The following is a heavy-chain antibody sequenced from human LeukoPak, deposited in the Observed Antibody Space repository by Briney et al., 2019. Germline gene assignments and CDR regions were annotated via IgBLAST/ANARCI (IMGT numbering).Heavy chain of an antibody. CDR1: GFTFSSYA. Sequence: GGSLRLSCAASGFTFSSYAMSWVRQAPGKGLEWVSGISDSGGSTYYADSVKGRFTISRDNSKNTLYLQMNSLRAEDTAVYYCAGEYSSSWYTFAFDIWGQGTMVTVSS. CDR2: ISDSGGST. V-gene: IGHV3-23*01. D-gene: IGHD6-13*01. CDR3: AGEYSSSWYTFAFDI. J-gene: IGHJ3*02.